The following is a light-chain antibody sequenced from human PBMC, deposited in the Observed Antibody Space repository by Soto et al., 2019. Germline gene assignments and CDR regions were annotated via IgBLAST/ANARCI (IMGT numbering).Light chain of an antibody. Sequence: EIVMTQSPATLSVSPGERATLSCRASQSVSSRLAWYHQKPGQAPRLLIYDASNRATGIPARFSGSGSGTDFTLTISSLEPEDFAVYYCQQRSNWPRVTFGQGTRLENK. CDR2: DAS. CDR1: QSVSSR. CDR3: QQRSNWPRVT. J-gene: IGKJ5*01. V-gene: IGKV3-11*01.